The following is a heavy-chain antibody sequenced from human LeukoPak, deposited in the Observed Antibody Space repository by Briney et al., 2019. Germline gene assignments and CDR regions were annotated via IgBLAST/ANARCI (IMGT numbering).Heavy chain of an antibody. D-gene: IGHD1-26*01. V-gene: IGHV3-23*01. CDR1: GFTFSSYA. J-gene: IGHJ5*02. Sequence: RGSLRLSCAASGFTFSSYAMSWVRQAPGKGLEWVSAISGSGGSTYYPASVKGRFTISRDNSKNTLYLQMNSRRAEDTAVYYCAKGGVGPTNWFDPWGQGTLVTVSS. CDR3: AKGGVGPTNWFDP. CDR2: ISGSGGST.